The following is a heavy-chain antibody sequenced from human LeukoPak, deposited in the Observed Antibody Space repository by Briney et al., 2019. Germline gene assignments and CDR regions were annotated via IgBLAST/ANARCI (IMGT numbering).Heavy chain of an antibody. CDR2: INPDGTTT. V-gene: IGHV3-74*01. Sequence: GGSLRLSCAASGFTFSTYWMHWVRQAPGKGLVWVSRINPDGTTTSYADSVKGRFTVSRDNAKDTVYLQMNSLRAEDTAVYYCARVSIGWYSFDYWGQGTLVTVSS. D-gene: IGHD6-19*01. CDR3: ARVSIGWYSFDY. J-gene: IGHJ4*02. CDR1: GFTFSTYW.